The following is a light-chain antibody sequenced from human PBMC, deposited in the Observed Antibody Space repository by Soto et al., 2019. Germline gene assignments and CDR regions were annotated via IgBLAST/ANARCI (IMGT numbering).Light chain of an antibody. J-gene: IGKJ1*01. CDR1: QSTNRW. CDR3: QQYNTFSWT. Sequence: EIQMTQSPSTLSASVGDRVTITCRASQSTNRWLAWYQQKPGKAPKLLIYKASSLESGVPSRFSGGGIGTEFSLSISSLQPDDFATYYCQQYNTFSWTFGPGTKVDI. CDR2: KAS. V-gene: IGKV1-5*03.